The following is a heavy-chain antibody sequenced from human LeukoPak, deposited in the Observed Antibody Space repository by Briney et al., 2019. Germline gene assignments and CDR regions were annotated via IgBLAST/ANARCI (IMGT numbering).Heavy chain of an antibody. D-gene: IGHD2-15*01. CDR1: GYTFTSYA. CDR3: ARDHCSGGSCYDDAFDI. Sequence: ASVKVSCKASGYTFTSYAMHWVRQAPGQRLELMGWINAGNGNTKYSQKFQGRVTITRDTSASTAYMELSSLRSEDTAVYYCARDHCSGGSCYDDAFDIWGQGTMVTVSS. CDR2: INAGNGNT. J-gene: IGHJ3*02. V-gene: IGHV1-3*01.